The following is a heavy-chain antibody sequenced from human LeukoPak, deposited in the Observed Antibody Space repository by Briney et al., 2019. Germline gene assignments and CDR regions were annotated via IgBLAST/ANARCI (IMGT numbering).Heavy chain of an antibody. CDR1: GGSISRYY. D-gene: IGHD6-13*01. CDR3: ARHWETSSWYVDY. J-gene: IGHJ4*02. V-gene: IGHV4-59*08. CDR2: ISYSGST. Sequence: SETLSLTCTVSGGSISRYYWSWIRQPPGKGLEWIAYISYSGSTNYNPSLKSRVTISVDTSKNQVSLKVSSVTAADTAVYYCARHWETSSWYVDYWGQGTLVIVSS.